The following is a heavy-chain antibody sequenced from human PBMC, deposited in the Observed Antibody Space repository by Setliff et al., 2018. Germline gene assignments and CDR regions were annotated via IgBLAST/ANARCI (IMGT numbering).Heavy chain of an antibody. J-gene: IGHJ4*02. CDR3: ARTPYYYDTAGYDF. CDR2: IYTTGST. CDR1: GGSISSYY. Sequence: SETLSLTCTVSGGSISSYYWSWIRQPAGKGLEWIGHIYTTGSTNYNPSLKSRVTLSVDTSKNQFSLKLTSVTAADTAIYYCARTPYYYDTAGYDFWGQGTLVTISS. V-gene: IGHV4-4*07. D-gene: IGHD3-22*01.